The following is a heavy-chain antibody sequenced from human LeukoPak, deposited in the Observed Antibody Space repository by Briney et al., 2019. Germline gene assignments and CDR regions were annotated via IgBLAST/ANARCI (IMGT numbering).Heavy chain of an antibody. CDR2: IKQDGSEK. V-gene: IGHV3-7*01. J-gene: IGHJ4*02. CDR3: ARDRPCGYSYGTVVDY. Sequence: GGSLRLSCAASGFTFSSYWMRWVRQAPGKGRGGVANIKQDGSEKYYVDSVKGRFTISRDNAKNSLYLQMNSLRAEDTAVYYCARDRPCGYSYGTVVDYWGQGTLVTVSS. CDR1: GFTFSSYW. D-gene: IGHD5-18*01.